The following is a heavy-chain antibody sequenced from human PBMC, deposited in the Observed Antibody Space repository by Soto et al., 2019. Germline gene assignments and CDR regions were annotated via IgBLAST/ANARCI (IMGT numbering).Heavy chain of an antibody. CDR3: AKIPPGYSYGYFYFDY. Sequence: PGGSLRLSCAAFGFTFSSYAMSWVRQAPGKGLEWVSAIIGSGGSIYYADSVKGRFTISRDNSKNTLYLQMNSLRAEDTAVYYCAKIPPGYSYGYFYFDYWGQGTLVTVSS. D-gene: IGHD5-18*01. CDR2: IIGSGGSI. J-gene: IGHJ4*02. V-gene: IGHV3-23*01. CDR1: GFTFSSYA.